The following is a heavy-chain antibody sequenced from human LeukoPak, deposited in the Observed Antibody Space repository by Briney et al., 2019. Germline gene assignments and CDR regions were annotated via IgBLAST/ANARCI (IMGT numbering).Heavy chain of an antibody. J-gene: IGHJ3*02. CDR3: ARPRAPYDFWSGYDDAFDI. CDR1: GGSFSSYA. Sequence: SVKVSCKASGGSFSSYAFSWVRQAPGQGPEWMGGIIPIFGTANYAQKFQGRVTITADESTSTAYMELSSLRSEDTAVYYCARPRAPYDFWSGYDDAFDIWGQGTMVTVSS. CDR2: IIPIFGTA. V-gene: IGHV1-69*01. D-gene: IGHD3-3*01.